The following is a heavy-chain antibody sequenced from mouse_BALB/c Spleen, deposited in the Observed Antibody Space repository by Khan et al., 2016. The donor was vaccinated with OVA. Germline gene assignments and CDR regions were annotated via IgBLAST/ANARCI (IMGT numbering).Heavy chain of an antibody. CDR2: INPSTGYT. CDR1: GYTFTSYW. D-gene: IGHD1-1*01. Sequence: QVQLQESGAELAKPGASVKMSCNASGYTFTSYWMHWVKQRPGQGLEWIVYINPSTGYTEYNQTFKDKATLTADTSSNPAYLQLMSLTSEDTAVYYTASYSYGGSPDYWGQGTTLTVSS. J-gene: IGHJ2*01. CDR3: ASYSYGGSPDY. V-gene: IGHV1-7*01.